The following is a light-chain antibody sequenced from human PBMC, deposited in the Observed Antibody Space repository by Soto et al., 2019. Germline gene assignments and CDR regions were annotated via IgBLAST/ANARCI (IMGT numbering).Light chain of an antibody. J-gene: IGKJ3*01. CDR2: NAA. CDR3: QQYYKWPPFT. V-gene: IGKV3-15*01. CDR1: QRIDTS. Sequence: EIVMTQSPATLSVSPGERATLSCRVSQRIDTSLAWYQQRPGQAPRLLLYNAATRATGIPARFSGRGFGTEFTLTISSLQSEDFALYYCQQYYKWPPFTFGPGTKVDI.